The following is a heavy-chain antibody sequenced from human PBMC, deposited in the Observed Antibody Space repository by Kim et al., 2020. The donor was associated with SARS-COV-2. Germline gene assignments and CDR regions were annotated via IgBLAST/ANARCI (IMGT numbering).Heavy chain of an antibody. J-gene: IGHJ5*02. CDR2: ISSSSSYT. D-gene: IGHD5-18*01. CDR1: GFTFSDYY. Sequence: GGSLRLSCAASGFTFSDYYMSWIRQAPGKGLEWVSYISSSSSYTNYADSVKGRFTISRDNAKNSLYLQMNSLRAEDTAVYYCARDTAMVRWEDNWFDPWGQGTLVTVSS. V-gene: IGHV3-11*05. CDR3: ARDTAMVRWEDNWFDP.